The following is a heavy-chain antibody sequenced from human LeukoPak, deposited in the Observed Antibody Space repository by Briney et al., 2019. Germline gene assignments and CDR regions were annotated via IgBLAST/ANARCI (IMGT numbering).Heavy chain of an antibody. V-gene: IGHV1-2*06. D-gene: IGHD1-26*01. CDR1: GYTFTGYY. Sequence: ASVKVSCKASGYTFTGYYVHWVRQAPGQGLEWMGRINPNSGDTNYAQKFQGGVTMTRDTSISIAYMELSRLRSDDTAVYYCARMSGSDDYWGQGTLVTVSS. J-gene: IGHJ4*02. CDR2: INPNSGDT. CDR3: ARMSGSDDY.